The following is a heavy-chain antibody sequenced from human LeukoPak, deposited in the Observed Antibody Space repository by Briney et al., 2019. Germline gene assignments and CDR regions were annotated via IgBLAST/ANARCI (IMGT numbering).Heavy chain of an antibody. CDR3: ARDRGYYDSSGYYVNWFDP. CDR2: INSDGSST. Sequence: GGFLRLSCAASGFTFSSYWMHWVRQAPGKGLVWVSRINSDGSSTSYADSVKGRFTISRDNAKNTLYLQMNSLRAEDTAVYYCARDRGYYDSSGYYVNWFDPWGQGTLVTVSS. J-gene: IGHJ5*02. V-gene: IGHV3-74*01. D-gene: IGHD3-22*01. CDR1: GFTFSSYW.